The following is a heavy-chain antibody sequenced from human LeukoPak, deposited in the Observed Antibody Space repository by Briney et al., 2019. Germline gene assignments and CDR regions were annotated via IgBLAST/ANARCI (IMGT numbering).Heavy chain of an antibody. CDR2: IWYDGSDK. J-gene: IGHJ4*02. V-gene: IGHV3-33*01. CDR3: ARTETTWGRFDY. CDR1: GFAFSNYG. D-gene: IGHD4-17*01. Sequence: GRSLRLSCAASGFAFSNYGMHWVRQAPGKGLERVSFIWYDGSDKYYADSVKGRFTISRDNSKNTLYLQMNSLRAEDTAVYYCARTETTWGRFDYWGQGTLVTVSS.